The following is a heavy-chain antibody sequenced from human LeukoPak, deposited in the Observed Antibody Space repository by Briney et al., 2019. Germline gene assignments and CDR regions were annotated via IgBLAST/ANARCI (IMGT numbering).Heavy chain of an antibody. CDR2: IRYDGSTK. J-gene: IGHJ4*02. D-gene: IGHD4-17*01. Sequence: PGGSLRLSCAASGFTFSSYGMHWVRQVPGKGLEWVAFIRYDGSTKFYTDSVKGRFAISRDNSKNTLSLQMNSLRTEDTAVYYCAALHTGTFVDYWGQGTLVTVSS. CDR3: AALHTGTFVDY. V-gene: IGHV3-30*02. CDR1: GFTFSSYG.